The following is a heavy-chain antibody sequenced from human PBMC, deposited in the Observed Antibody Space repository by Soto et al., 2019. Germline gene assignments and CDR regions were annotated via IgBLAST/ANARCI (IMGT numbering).Heavy chain of an antibody. V-gene: IGHV4-31*03. CDR3: ARGGRYDFWSGYYPVVWFVP. CDR2: IYYSGST. D-gene: IGHD3-3*01. CDR1: GGSISSGGYY. Sequence: QVQLQESGPGLVKPSQTLSLTCTVSGGSISSGGYYWSWIRQHPGKGLEWIGYIYYSGSTYYNPSLKRRVTISVDTSKKQSSLKLSSVTAADTAVYYCARGGRYDFWSGYYPVVWFVPWGQGTLVTVSS. J-gene: IGHJ5*02.